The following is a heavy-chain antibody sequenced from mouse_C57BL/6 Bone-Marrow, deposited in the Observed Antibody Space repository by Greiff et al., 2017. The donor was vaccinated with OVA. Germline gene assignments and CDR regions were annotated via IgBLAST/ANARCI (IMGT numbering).Heavy chain of an antibody. J-gene: IGHJ3*01. CDR2: IDPSDSHT. Sequence: QVQLQQPGAELVMPGASVKLSCKASGYTFTSYWMHWVKQRLGQGLEWIGEIDPSDSHTNYNQKFKGKSTLTVDKSSSTAYMQLSSLTSEDSAVYYCARSANYYGSSPWFAYWGQGTLVTVSA. CDR3: ARSANYYGSSPWFAY. V-gene: IGHV1-69*01. D-gene: IGHD1-1*01. CDR1: GYTFTSYW.